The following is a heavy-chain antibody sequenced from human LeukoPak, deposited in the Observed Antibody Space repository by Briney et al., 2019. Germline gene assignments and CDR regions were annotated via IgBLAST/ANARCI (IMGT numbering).Heavy chain of an antibody. J-gene: IGHJ3*02. D-gene: IGHD6-13*01. CDR1: GYTFTGYY. CDR3: ARRGSWYSRGDAFDI. Sequence: GASVKVSCKASGYTFTGYYMHWVRQAPGQGLEWMGWINPNSGGTNYAQKFQGRVTMTRDTSISTAYMELSRLRSDDTAVYYCARRGSWYSRGDAFDIWGQGTMVTVSS. CDR2: INPNSGGT. V-gene: IGHV1-2*02.